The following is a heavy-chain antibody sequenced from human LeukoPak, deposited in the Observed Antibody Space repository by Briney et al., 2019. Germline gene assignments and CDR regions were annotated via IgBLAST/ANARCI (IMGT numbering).Heavy chain of an antibody. J-gene: IGHJ6*02. V-gene: IGHV3-48*01. CDR1: GFTFSSYS. D-gene: IGHD3-10*01. Sequence: GGSLRLSCAASGFTFSSYSMNWVRQAPGKGLEWVSYISSSSSTIYYADSVKGRFTISRDNAKSSLYLQMNSLRAEDTAVYYCARETGSYWRGYYYYYGMDVWGQGTTVTVSS. CDR2: ISSSSSTI. CDR3: ARETGSYWRGYYYYYGMDV.